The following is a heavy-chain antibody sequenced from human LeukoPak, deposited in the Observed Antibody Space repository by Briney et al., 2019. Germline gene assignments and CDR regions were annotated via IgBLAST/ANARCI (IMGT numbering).Heavy chain of an antibody. CDR1: GGSISSYY. V-gene: IGHV4-59*01. CDR3: AKDFAYYGSGSHNY. CDR2: IYYSGST. Sequence: SETLSLTCTVSGGSISSYYWSWIRQPPGKGLEWIGYIYYSGSTNYNPSLKSRVTISVDTSKNQFSLKLSSVTAADTAVYYCAKDFAYYGSGSHNYWGQGTLVTVSS. J-gene: IGHJ4*02. D-gene: IGHD3-10*01.